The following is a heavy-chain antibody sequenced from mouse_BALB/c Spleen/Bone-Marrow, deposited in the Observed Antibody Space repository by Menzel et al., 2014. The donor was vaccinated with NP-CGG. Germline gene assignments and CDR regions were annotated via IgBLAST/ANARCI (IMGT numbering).Heavy chain of an antibody. J-gene: IGHJ2*01. D-gene: IGHD4-1*02. CDR2: IYPGSGIT. Sequence: QVHLQQPGAELVKPGTSVKMSCKASGYSFTSHWMHWVKQRPGQGLEWIGDIYPGSGITSYNEKFKSKATLTVDPSSSTAYMQLSSLTSEDSAVYYCAQLGQGYWGQGTTLTVSS. CDR3: AQLGQGY. V-gene: IGHV1-55*01. CDR1: GYSFTSHW.